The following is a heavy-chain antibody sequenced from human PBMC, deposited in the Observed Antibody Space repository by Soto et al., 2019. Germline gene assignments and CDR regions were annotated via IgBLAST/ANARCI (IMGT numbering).Heavy chain of an antibody. CDR1: GYIFSDYG. CDR2: ISAYNGNT. J-gene: IGHJ3*02. CDR3: ERPVTSRDHLAI. D-gene: IGHD4-4*01. V-gene: IGHV1-18*01. Sequence: QVQLVQSGAEVKKPGASVKVSCKSSGYIFSDYGITWVRQAPGQGLEWMGWISAYNGNTDYAQKFQDRLTLATDTSTITGYLELRSLGSDDPARCYCERPVTSRDHLAIWGQGTMVTVSS.